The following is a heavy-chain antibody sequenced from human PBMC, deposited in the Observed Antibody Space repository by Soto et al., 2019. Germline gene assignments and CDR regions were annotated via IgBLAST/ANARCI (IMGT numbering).Heavy chain of an antibody. Sequence: GGSLRLSCAACGFIFSNFAMYWVRRAPGKGLEWVSSIRQSGDRSSYADSAKGRFTISRDNSKNTLYLQMNGLRLDDTAVYYCVTAVRTRLDNWGPGTLVTVSS. V-gene: IGHV3-23*01. CDR2: IRQSGDRS. J-gene: IGHJ4*02. D-gene: IGHD3-10*01. CDR3: VTAVRTRLDN. CDR1: GFIFSNFA.